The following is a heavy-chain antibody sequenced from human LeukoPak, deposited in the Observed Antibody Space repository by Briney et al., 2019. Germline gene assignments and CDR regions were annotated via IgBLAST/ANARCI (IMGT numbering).Heavy chain of an antibody. CDR3: ARVSYDYVWGSYRYPYYYYYMDV. J-gene: IGHJ6*03. CDR2: IKQDGSEK. D-gene: IGHD3-16*02. V-gene: IGHV3-7*01. CDR1: GFTFSSYW. Sequence: GGSLRLSCAASGFTFSSYWMSWVRQAPGKGLEWVANIKQDGSEKYYVDSVKGRFTISRDNAKNSLYLQMNSLRAEDTAVYYCARVSYDYVWGSYRYPYYYYYMDVWGKGTTVTVSS.